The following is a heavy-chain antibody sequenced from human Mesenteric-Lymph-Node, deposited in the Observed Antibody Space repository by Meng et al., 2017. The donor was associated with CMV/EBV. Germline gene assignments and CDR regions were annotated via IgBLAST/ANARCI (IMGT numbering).Heavy chain of an antibody. Sequence: GESLKISCAASGFTFSSYSMNWVRQAPGKGLEWVSSISSSSSYIYYADSVKGRFTISRDNAKNSLYLQMNSLRAEDTAVYYCARDDYNAFDIWGQGTMVTVSS. CDR1: GFTFSSYS. D-gene: IGHD4-11*01. V-gene: IGHV3-21*01. CDR2: ISSSSSYI. J-gene: IGHJ3*02. CDR3: ARDDYNAFDI.